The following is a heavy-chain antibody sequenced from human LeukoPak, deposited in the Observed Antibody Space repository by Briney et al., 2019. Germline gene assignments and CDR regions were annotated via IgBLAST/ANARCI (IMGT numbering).Heavy chain of an antibody. V-gene: IGHV3-21*01. CDR3: ASSITISRAYFDY. CDR1: GFTFSSFS. Sequence: GGSLRLSWAASGFTFSSFSMTWVRQAPGKGLGWVSYISSSSSYIYYADSVKRRFTISRDNAKNSLYLQMNSLRAEDTAVYYCASSITISRAYFDYWGQGTLVTVSS. CDR2: ISSSSSYI. D-gene: IGHD3-3*01. J-gene: IGHJ4*02.